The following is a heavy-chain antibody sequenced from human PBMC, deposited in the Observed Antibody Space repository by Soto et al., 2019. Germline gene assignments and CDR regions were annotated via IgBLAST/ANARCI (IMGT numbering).Heavy chain of an antibody. CDR1: GDSVSSNSAA. V-gene: IGHV6-1*01. CDR2: TYYRSKWYN. CDR3: ARDPVRWYSSSPYYYGMDV. D-gene: IGHD6-13*01. J-gene: IGHJ6*02. Sequence: PLQTLSLTCAISGDSVSSNSAAWNWIRQSPSRGLEWLGRTYYRSKWYNDYAVSVKSRITINPDTSKNQFSLQLNSVTPEDTAVYYCARDPVRWYSSSPYYYGMDVWGQGTTVTVSS.